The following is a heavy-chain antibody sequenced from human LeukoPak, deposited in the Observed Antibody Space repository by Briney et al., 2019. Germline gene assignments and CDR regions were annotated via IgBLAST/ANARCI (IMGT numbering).Heavy chain of an antibody. Sequence: GASVKVSCKASGYTFTSYGITWVRQAPGQGLEWMGWINTYNGNTNYVQKLQGRVTMTTDTSTSTAYMELRSLRSDDTAVYYCASVLGAGAAAGTRDNWFDPWGQGTLVTVSS. CDR1: GYTFTSYG. V-gene: IGHV1-18*01. CDR3: ASVLGAGAAAGTRDNWFDP. D-gene: IGHD6-13*01. CDR2: INTYNGNT. J-gene: IGHJ5*02.